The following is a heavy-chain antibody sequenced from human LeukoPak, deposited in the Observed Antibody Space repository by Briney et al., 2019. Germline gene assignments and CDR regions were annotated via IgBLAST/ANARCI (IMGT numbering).Heavy chain of an antibody. D-gene: IGHD3-22*01. CDR1: GYTFTSYG. V-gene: IGHV1-18*01. J-gene: IGHJ4*02. Sequence: GASVKVSCKASGYTFTSYGISWVRHAPRQGLEWRGWISAYIGNTNSAQNLQGRVTMTTGTSTSTAYMELRSLRSDDTAVYYCARDPAYYYDSSGCDYWGQGTLVTVSS. CDR3: ARDPAYYYDSSGCDY. CDR2: ISAYIGNT.